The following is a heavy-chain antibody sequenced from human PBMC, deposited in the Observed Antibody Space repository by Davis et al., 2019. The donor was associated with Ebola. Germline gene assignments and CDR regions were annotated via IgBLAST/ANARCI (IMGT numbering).Heavy chain of an antibody. V-gene: IGHV3-23*01. J-gene: IGHJ3*01. CDR2: LGLSADT. D-gene: IGHD6-19*01. CDR1: GFVFSSYV. Sequence: GGSLRLSCAASGFVFSSYVMSWVRRAPGKGLEWVSTLGLSADTYYADSVKGRFTISRDNSKNTLHLQMNSLRVEDTAIYYCAKGTSNVWFDVWGQGTMVTVSS. CDR3: AKGTSNVWFDV.